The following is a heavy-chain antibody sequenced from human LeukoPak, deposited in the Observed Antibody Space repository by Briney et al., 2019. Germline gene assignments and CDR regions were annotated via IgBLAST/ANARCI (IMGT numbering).Heavy chain of an antibody. CDR2: INHSGST. V-gene: IGHV4-34*01. Sequence: SETLSLTCAVYGGSFSGYYWSWIRQPPGKGLEWIGEINHSGSTNYNPSLKSRVTISVDTSKNQFSLKLSSVTAADTAVYYCARVSGYKVLSWGQGTLVTVSS. CDR3: ARVSGYKVLS. CDR1: GGSFSGYY. J-gene: IGHJ4*02. D-gene: IGHD5-18*01.